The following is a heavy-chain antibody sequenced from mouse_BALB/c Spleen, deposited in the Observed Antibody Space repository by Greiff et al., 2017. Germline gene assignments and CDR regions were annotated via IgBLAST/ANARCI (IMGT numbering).Heavy chain of an antibody. J-gene: IGHJ2*01. CDR2: INPDNGGT. Sequence: VQLQQSGPELVKPGASVKISCKASGYTFTGYNMHWVKQSNGKSLEWIGSINPDNGGTSYNQKFKDKATLTVDKSSSTAYMQRRSPTSEDSAVYYCARSYDGSSGYDIDYWGQGTTVTVSS. V-gene: IGHV1-18*01. D-gene: IGHD1-1*01. CDR3: ARSYDGSSGYDIDY. CDR1: GYTFTGYN.